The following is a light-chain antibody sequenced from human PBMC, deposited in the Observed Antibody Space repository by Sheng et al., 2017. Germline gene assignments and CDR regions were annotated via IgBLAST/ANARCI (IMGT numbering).Light chain of an antibody. CDR3: QAWDSSVSYV. J-gene: IGLJ1*01. Sequence: SYDLTQPPSVSRVPRTDRPASPALEINWGKKCFCWYQHKPGQSPVVVIYADTQRPSGIPXRFSGSNSGNTATLTISETQALDEADYYCQAWDSSVSYVFGNGTKVTVL. CDR2: ADT. V-gene: IGLV3-1*01. CDR1: NWGKKC.